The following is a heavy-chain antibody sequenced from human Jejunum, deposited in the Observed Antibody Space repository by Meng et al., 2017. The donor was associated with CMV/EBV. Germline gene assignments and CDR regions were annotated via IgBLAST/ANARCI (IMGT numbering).Heavy chain of an antibody. J-gene: IGHJ4*02. CDR3: ARDPSNTSGRYAYFDY. CDR1: GYTFTHHG. Sequence: HVQLVQSGAEVKKPGASVRVSCKASGYTFTHHGISWIRQAPGQGLEWMGWISCYNGDTNYAQKLQGRVTMTTDTSTNTAYMDLRGLRSDDTAVYYCARDPSNTSGRYAYFDYWGQGTLVTVSS. V-gene: IGHV1-18*01. CDR2: ISCYNGDT. D-gene: IGHD6-19*01.